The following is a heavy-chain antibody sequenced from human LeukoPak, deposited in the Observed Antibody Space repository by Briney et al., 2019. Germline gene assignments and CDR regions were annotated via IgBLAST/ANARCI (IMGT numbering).Heavy chain of an antibody. V-gene: IGHV3-30*14. CDR1: GFTFSRYA. J-gene: IGHJ3*02. CDR2: TSSDGSNK. D-gene: IGHD3-10*01. CDR3: ARITMVRGTHAFDI. Sequence: PGGSLRLSCAASGFTFSRYAMHWVRQAPGKGLEWVAVTSSDGSNKDYAGSVKGRFTISRDNSKTTLYLQMNSLRAEDTAVYYCARITMVRGTHAFDIWGQGTMVTVSS.